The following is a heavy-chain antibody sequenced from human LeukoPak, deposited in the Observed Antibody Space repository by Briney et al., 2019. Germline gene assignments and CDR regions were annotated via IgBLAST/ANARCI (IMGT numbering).Heavy chain of an antibody. D-gene: IGHD1-1*01. CDR1: GYTFTGHY. V-gene: IGHV1-2*02. CDR3: AKGRRVNWNDLVPSLWY. CDR2: INPNSGGT. Sequence: ASVKVSCKASGYTFTGHYMHWVRQAPGQGLEWMGWINPNSGGTNYAQKFQGRVTMTRDTSISTAYMELSRLRSDDTAVYYCAKGRRVNWNDLVPSLWYWGQGTLVTVSS. J-gene: IGHJ4*02.